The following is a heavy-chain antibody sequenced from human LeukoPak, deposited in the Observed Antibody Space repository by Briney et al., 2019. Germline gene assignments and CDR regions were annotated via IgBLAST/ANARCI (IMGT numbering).Heavy chain of an antibody. Sequence: GGSLRLSCAASGFTFSSVWMNWVRQAPGKGLEWVSSISSSSSYIYYADSVKGRFTISRDNAKNSLYLQMNSLRAEDTAVYYCASGGTTTADYYYGMDVWGQGTTVTVSS. CDR1: GFTFSSVW. D-gene: IGHD1-1*01. CDR3: ASGGTTTADYYYGMDV. V-gene: IGHV3-21*01. CDR2: ISSSSSYI. J-gene: IGHJ6*02.